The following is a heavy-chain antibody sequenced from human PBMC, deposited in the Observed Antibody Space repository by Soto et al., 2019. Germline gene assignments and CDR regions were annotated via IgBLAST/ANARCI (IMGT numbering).Heavy chain of an antibody. D-gene: IGHD5-12*01. CDR3: ARRPREYSGYDY. Sequence: SETLSLTCTVSGGSISSYYWSWIRQPPGKGLEWIGYIYYSGSTNYNPSLKSRVTISVDTSKNQFSLKLSSVTAADTAVYYCARRPREYSGYDYWGQGTLVTVSS. V-gene: IGHV4-59*08. CDR2: IYYSGST. J-gene: IGHJ4*02. CDR1: GGSISSYY.